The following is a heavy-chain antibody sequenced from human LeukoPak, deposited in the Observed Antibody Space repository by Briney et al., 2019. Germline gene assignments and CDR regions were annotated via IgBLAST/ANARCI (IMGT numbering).Heavy chain of an antibody. V-gene: IGHV4-59*01. CDR3: ARDARIAADYYYGMDV. D-gene: IGHD6-13*01. CDR1: GGSISSYY. Sequence: SETLSLTCNVSGGSISSYYWSWIRQPPGKGLEWIGYIYYSGSTNYNPSLKSRVTISVDTSKNQFSLRLSSVTAADTAVYYCARDARIAADYYYGMDVWGQGTTVTVSS. J-gene: IGHJ6*02. CDR2: IYYSGST.